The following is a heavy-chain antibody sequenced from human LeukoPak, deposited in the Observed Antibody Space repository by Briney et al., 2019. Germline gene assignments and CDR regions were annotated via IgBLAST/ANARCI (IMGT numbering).Heavy chain of an antibody. J-gene: IGHJ5*02. CDR3: AKGGARAEGTPNWFDP. V-gene: IGHV3-23*01. D-gene: IGHD1-14*01. CDR2: ISGSGGST. Sequence: PGGSLRLSCAASGFTFSSYAMSWVRQAPGKGLEWVSAISGSGGSTYYADSVKGRFTISRDNSKNTLYLQMNSLRAEDTGVYYCAKGGARAEGTPNWFDPWGQGTLVTVSS. CDR1: GFTFSSYA.